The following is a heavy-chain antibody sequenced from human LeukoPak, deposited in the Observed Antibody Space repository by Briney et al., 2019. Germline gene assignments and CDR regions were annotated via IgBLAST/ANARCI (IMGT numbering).Heavy chain of an antibody. Sequence: GGSLRLSCAVSGFTFSTYWMSWVRQAPGKGLEWVANIKQDGSEKYYVDSVKGRFTISRDNAKNSLYLQMNSLRAEDTAVYYCAREGMGYYMDVWGKGTTVTVFS. V-gene: IGHV3-7*01. J-gene: IGHJ6*03. CDR2: IKQDGSEK. D-gene: IGHD3-10*01. CDR1: GFTFSTYW. CDR3: AREGMGYYMDV.